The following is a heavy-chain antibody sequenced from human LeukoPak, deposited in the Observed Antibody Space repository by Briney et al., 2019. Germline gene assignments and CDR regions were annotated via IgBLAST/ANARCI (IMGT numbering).Heavy chain of an antibody. D-gene: IGHD2-21*02. CDR3: ARDLLSAYCGGDCYSEDPADP. V-gene: IGHV1-2*02. CDR1: GYTFTSYG. Sequence: ASVKVSCKASGYTFTSYGISWVRQAPGQGLEWMGWINPNSGGTNYAQKFQGRVTMTRDTSISTAYMELSRLRSDDTAVYYCARDLLSAYCGGDCYSEDPADPWGQGTLVTVSS. CDR2: INPNSGGT. J-gene: IGHJ5*02.